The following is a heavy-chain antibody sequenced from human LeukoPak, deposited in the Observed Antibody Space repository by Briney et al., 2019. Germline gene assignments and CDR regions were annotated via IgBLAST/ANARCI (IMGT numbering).Heavy chain of an antibody. J-gene: IGHJ4*02. CDR3: ARGITSFDY. CDR2: ISGGGTTT. Sequence: PGGSLRLSCAASGXTFSSNALSWVRQAPGKGLEWVSAISGGGTTTYYADSVKGRFTTSRDNSKTSLYLQMNSLRAEDTAVYYCARGITSFDYWGQGTLVTVSS. CDR1: GXTFSSNA. V-gene: IGHV3-23*01.